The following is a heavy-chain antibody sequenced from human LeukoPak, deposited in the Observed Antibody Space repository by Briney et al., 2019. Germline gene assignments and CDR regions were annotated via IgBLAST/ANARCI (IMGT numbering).Heavy chain of an antibody. CDR1: GGSFSGYY. CDR3: ARVRSRARITIFGMARNWFDP. D-gene: IGHD3-3*01. CDR2: INHSGST. J-gene: IGHJ5*02. Sequence: SETLSLTCAVYGGSFSGYYWSWIRQPPGKGLEWIGEINHSGSTNYNPSLKSRVTISVDTSKNQFSLKLSSVTAADTAVYYCARVRSRARITIFGMARNWFDPWGQGTLVTVSS. V-gene: IGHV4-34*01.